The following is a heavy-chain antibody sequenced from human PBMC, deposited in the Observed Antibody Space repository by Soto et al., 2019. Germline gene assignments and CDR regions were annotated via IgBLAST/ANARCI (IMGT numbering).Heavy chain of an antibody. Sequence: HVQLVQSGAEVKQPGASVKVSCKASGYTFTKYGFTWVRQAPGQGLEWLGWISTYNGNTKYAQKVQGRLTMTTDTSTSTANMELSSLRSDDTALYYCTSTTVTASYFYMDVWGNGSTVTVSS. CDR1: GYTFTKYG. CDR3: TSTTVTASYFYMDV. CDR2: ISTYNGNT. J-gene: IGHJ6*03. V-gene: IGHV1-18*01. D-gene: IGHD4-17*01.